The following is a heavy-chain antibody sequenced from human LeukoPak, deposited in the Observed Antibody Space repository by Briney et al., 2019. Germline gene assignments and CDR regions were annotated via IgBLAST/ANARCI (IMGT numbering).Heavy chain of an antibody. D-gene: IGHD6-13*01. CDR2: VSYRGDT. CDR3: ARPYSSNWYDAFHI. V-gene: IGHV4-61*08. J-gene: IGHJ3*02. Sequence: SETLSLTCTVSGGSISSGGYYWSWIRQPPGKGLEWIGYVSYRGDTNYNPSLKSRVTISVDTSKNQFSLKLTSVTAADTAVYYCARPYSSNWYDAFHIWGQGTMVTVSS. CDR1: GGSISSGGYY.